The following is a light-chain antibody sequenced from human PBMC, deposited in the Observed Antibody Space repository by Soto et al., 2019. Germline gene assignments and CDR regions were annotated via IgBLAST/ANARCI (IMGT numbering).Light chain of an antibody. Sequence: QLVLTQPPSVSGAPGQRVTISCTGSSSNIGAGYDVYWYQQLPGTAPKLLIYGNTNRPSGVPDRFSGSRSGTSASLAITGLQPEDEADYYCQSYDSSLSGSRFGGGTKLTVL. V-gene: IGLV1-40*01. CDR3: QSYDSSLSGSR. CDR2: GNT. CDR1: SSNIGAGYD. J-gene: IGLJ2*01.